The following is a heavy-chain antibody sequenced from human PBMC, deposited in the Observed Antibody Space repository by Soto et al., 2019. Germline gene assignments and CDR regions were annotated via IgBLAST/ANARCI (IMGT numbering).Heavy chain of an antibody. V-gene: IGHV3-23*01. Sequence: EAQLLESGGGLVQPGGSLRLSCAASGLPFSNYAMTWVRQAPGKGLEWVSIISASGYSAYYGGAVKGRFTTSRDNSRSTLYLQMNGLRAKDTAVYYCAKGDLLWDPFDLWGQGTLVTVSS. CDR1: GLPFSNYA. J-gene: IGHJ4*02. CDR3: AKGDLLWDPFDL. CDR2: ISASGYSA. D-gene: IGHD3-16*01.